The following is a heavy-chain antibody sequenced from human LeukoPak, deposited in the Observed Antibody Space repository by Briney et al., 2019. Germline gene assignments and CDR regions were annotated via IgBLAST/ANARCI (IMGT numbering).Heavy chain of an antibody. CDR2: IYTSGST. V-gene: IGHV4-4*07. Sequence: PSETLSLTCTVSGGSISNYYWSWIRQPAGKGLEWIGRIYTSGSTNYNPSLKSRVTMSVDTSKNQFSLKLSSVTAADTAVYYCARPGDDSSGRSGVFDIWGQGTTVTVSS. CDR3: ARPGDDSSGRSGVFDI. CDR1: GGSISNYY. D-gene: IGHD6-19*01. J-gene: IGHJ3*02.